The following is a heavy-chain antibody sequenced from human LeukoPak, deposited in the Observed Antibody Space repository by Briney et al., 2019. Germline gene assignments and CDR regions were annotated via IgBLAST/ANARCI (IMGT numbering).Heavy chain of an antibody. D-gene: IGHD3-22*01. CDR2: INPNSGGT. V-gene: IGHV1-2*02. CDR1: GYTFTGYY. CDR3: AREPVYYDSSGYSSGDY. J-gene: IGHJ4*02. Sequence: ASVKVSCKASGYTFTGYYMHWVRQAPGQGLEWMGWINPNSGGTNYAQTFQGRVTMTRDTSISTAYMELSRLRSDDTAVYYCAREPVYYDSSGYSSGDYWGQGTLVTVSS.